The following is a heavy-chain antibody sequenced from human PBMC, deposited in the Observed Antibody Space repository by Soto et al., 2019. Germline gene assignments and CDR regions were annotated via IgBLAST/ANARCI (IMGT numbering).Heavy chain of an antibody. CDR3: ARTVAACPHYMDV. D-gene: IGHD6-6*01. CDR2: IYYSGST. V-gene: IGHV4-59*01. J-gene: IGHJ6*03. CDR1: GGSISSYY. Sequence: SETLSLTCTVSGGSISSYYWSWIRQPPGKGLEWIGYIYYSGSTNYNPSLKSRVTISVDTSKNQFSLKLSSVTAADTAVYYCARTVAACPHYMDVWGKGTTVTVSS.